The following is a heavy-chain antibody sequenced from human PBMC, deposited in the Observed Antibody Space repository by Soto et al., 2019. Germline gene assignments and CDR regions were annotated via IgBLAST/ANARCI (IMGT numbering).Heavy chain of an antibody. CDR2: IAYDGSSK. J-gene: IGHJ4*01. CDR1: RFIFNNYG. CDR3: AKDRGVMGASTHFDY. V-gene: IGHV3-30*18. D-gene: IGHD1-26*01. Sequence: GGSLRLSCEASRFIFNNYGMHWVRQAPGKGLEWVAVIAYDGSSKYYSDSVKGRFTISRDNSKNTLYLQMNSLRVEDTAAYYCAKDRGVMGASTHFDYWGPVSLVPVSS.